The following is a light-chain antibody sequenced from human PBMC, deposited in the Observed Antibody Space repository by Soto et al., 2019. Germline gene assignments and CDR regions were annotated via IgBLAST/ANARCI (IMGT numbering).Light chain of an antibody. Sequence: DIQMTQSPSTLSASVGDRVTITCRASQSISSWLAWYQQKPGKAPKLLIYDASSLESGVPSRFSGSGSGTEFTLTISSLQRDDFATYYCQQYNSYSRTFGPGTKVDIK. J-gene: IGKJ3*01. CDR1: QSISSW. V-gene: IGKV1-5*01. CDR3: QQYNSYSRT. CDR2: DAS.